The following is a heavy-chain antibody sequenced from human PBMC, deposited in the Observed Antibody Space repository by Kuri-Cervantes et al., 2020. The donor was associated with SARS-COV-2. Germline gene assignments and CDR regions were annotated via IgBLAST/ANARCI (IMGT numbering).Heavy chain of an antibody. CDR3: ARVRLGELSLLFAF. CDR2: ISGSGGST. D-gene: IGHD3-16*02. J-gene: IGHJ4*02. Sequence: GESLKISCAASGFTFSSYAMSWVRQAPGKGLEWVSAISGSGGSTYYADSVKGRFTISRDNSKNTLYLQMNSLRAEDTAVYYCARVRLGELSLLFAFWGQGTLVTVSS. CDR1: GFTFSSYA. V-gene: IGHV3-23*01.